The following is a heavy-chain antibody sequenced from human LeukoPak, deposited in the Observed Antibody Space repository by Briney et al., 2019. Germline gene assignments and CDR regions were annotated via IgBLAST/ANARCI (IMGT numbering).Heavy chain of an antibody. Sequence: SETLSLTCTVSGGSISSSSYYWGWIRQPPGKGLEWIGSIYYSGSTYYNPSLKSRVTISVDTSKNQFSLKLSSVTAADTAVYYCARDLGRYGDRDAFDIWGQGTMVTVSS. CDR3: ARDLGRYGDRDAFDI. J-gene: IGHJ3*02. D-gene: IGHD4-17*01. CDR2: IYYSGST. V-gene: IGHV4-39*07. CDR1: GGSISSSSYY.